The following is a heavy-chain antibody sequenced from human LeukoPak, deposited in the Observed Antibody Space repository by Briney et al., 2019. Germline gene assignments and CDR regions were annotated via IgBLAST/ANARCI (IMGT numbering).Heavy chain of an antibody. Sequence: SETPSLTCTVSGGSISSSSCYWGWIRQPPGKGLEWIGSIYYSGSTNYNPSLKSRVTISVDTSKNQFSLKLSSVTAADTAVYYCARSGLWFGDLGYYFDYWGQGTLVTVSS. CDR3: ARSGLWFGDLGYYFDY. J-gene: IGHJ4*02. D-gene: IGHD3-10*01. CDR1: GGSISSSSCY. V-gene: IGHV4-39*07. CDR2: IYYSGST.